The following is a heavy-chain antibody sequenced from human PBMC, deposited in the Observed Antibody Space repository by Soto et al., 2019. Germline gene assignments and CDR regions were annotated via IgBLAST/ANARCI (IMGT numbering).Heavy chain of an antibody. J-gene: IGHJ4*02. CDR2: ISAHNGNT. Sequence: QVHLVQSGAEVKKPWASVKVSCKGSGYAFPTYGITWVRQAPGQGLEWMGWISAHNGNTNYAQKLQGRVTVTRDTSTSTAYMELRSLRSDDTAVYYCARGRYGDYWGQGALVTVSS. CDR3: ARGRYGDY. CDR1: GYAFPTYG. V-gene: IGHV1-18*01. D-gene: IGHD1-1*01.